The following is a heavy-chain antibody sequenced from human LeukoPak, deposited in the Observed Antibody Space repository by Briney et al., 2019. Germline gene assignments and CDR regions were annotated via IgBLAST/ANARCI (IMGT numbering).Heavy chain of an antibody. Sequence: SETLSLTCTVSGYSISSGYYWGWIRQPPGKGLEWIGSIYHSGSTYYNPSLKSRVTISVDTSKNQFSLKLSSVTAADTAVYYCARDHRSGWYFDNWFDPWGQGTLVTVSS. CDR1: GYSISSGYY. V-gene: IGHV4-38-2*02. CDR2: IYHSGST. J-gene: IGHJ5*02. CDR3: ARDHRSGWYFDNWFDP. D-gene: IGHD6-19*01.